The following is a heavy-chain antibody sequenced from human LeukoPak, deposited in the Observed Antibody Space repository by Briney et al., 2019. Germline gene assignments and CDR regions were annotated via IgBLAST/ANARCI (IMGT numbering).Heavy chain of an antibody. V-gene: IGHV1-8*01. Sequence: GASVKVSCKASGYTFTSYDINWVRQATGQGLEWMGWMNPNSGNTGYAQKFQGRVTMTRNTSISTAYMELSSLRSEDTAVYCCATSYGGIHAEYFQHWGQGTLVTVSS. J-gene: IGHJ1*01. CDR1: GYTFTSYD. D-gene: IGHD4-23*01. CDR3: ATSYGGIHAEYFQH. CDR2: MNPNSGNT.